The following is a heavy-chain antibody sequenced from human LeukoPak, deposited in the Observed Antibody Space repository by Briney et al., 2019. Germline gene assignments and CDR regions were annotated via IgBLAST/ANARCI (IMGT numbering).Heavy chain of an antibody. D-gene: IGHD6-19*01. J-gene: IGHJ4*02. CDR1: TFTFSSYG. CDR2: LSYDGKDR. V-gene: IGHV3-30*03. CDR3: ARGQQWLVQVYFDY. Sequence: GRSLRLSCAASTFTFSSYGMHWVRQAPGKGLEWVAVLSYDGKDRYYADSVKGRFTISRDNSKNTLYLQMNSLRAEDTAVYYCARGQQWLVQVYFDYWGQGTLVTVSS.